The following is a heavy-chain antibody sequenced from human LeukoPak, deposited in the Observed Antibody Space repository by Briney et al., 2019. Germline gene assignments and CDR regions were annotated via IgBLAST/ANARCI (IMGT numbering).Heavy chain of an antibody. J-gene: IGHJ6*03. CDR2: ISRTTTYI. CDR1: GFTFSSYN. Sequence: GGSLRFSCAASGFTFSSYNMNWVRQAPGKGLEWVSSISRTTTYIYYADSVKGRFTISRDNANNSLYLQINSLRAEDTAVYYCARDRVTRYELELIPYYYYMDVWGKGTTVTVSS. V-gene: IGHV3-21*01. CDR3: ARDRVTRYELELIPYYYYMDV. D-gene: IGHD1-7*01.